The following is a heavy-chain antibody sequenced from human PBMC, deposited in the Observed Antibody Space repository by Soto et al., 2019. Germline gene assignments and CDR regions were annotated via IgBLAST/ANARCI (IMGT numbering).Heavy chain of an antibody. CDR2: ISGSGGST. D-gene: IGHD1-7*01. CDR1: GFTFSSYA. CDR3: AKARKDNWNYGGSDAFDI. V-gene: IGHV3-23*01. Sequence: GGSLRLSCAASGFTFSSYAMSWVRQAPGKGLEWVSAISGSGGSTYYADSVKGRFTISRDNSKNTLYLQMNSLRAEDTAVYYCAKARKDNWNYGGSDAFDIWGQGTMVTVSS. J-gene: IGHJ3*02.